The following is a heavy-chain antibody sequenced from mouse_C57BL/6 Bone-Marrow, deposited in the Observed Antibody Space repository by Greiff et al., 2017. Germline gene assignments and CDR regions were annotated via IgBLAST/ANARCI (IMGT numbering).Heavy chain of an antibody. CDR2: IRSKSNNYAT. D-gene: IGHD2-3*01. CDR1: GFSFNTYA. J-gene: IGHJ2*01. CDR3: VTDGYYSYFDY. Sequence: EVMLVESGGGLVQPKGSLKLSCAASGFSFNTYAMNWVRQAPGKGLEWVARIRSKSNNYATYYADSVKDRFTISRDDSESMLYLQMNNLKTEDTAMYYCVTDGYYSYFDYWGQGTTLTVSS. V-gene: IGHV10-1*01.